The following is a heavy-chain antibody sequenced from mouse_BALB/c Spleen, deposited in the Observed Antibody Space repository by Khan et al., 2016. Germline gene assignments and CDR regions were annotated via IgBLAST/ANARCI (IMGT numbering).Heavy chain of an antibody. CDR2: ISCYNGAT. Sequence: LVKTGASVKISCKASGYSFTGYYMHWVKQSHGKSLEWFGYISCYNGATNYNQKFKGKATFTVETSSSTAYMQFHRLTSEDSAVQYFARGDYDGYYAMDYWGQGTSVAVSS. CDR3: ARGDYDGYYAMDY. D-gene: IGHD2-4*01. J-gene: IGHJ4*01. CDR1: GYSFTGYY. V-gene: IGHV1S34*01.